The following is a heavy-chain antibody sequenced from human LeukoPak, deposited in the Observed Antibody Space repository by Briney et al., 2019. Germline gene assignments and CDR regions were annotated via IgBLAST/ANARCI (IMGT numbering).Heavy chain of an antibody. V-gene: IGHV3-21*01. J-gene: IGHJ4*02. CDR2: ISSSSSYI. D-gene: IGHD6-19*01. CDR3: ARDRPVIAVAMKFDY. CDR1: GFTFSSYN. Sequence: GGSLRLSCAASGFTFSSYNMNWVRQAPGKGLEWVSSISSSSSYIYYADSVKGRFTISRDNAKNSLYLQMNSLRAEDTAVYYCARDRPVIAVAMKFDYWGQGTLVTVSS.